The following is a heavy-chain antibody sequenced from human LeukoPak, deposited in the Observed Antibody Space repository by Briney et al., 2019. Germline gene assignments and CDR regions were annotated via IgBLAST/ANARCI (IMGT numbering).Heavy chain of an antibody. CDR3: ARASDYDSSLLDY. CDR1: GYTFTGYY. D-gene: IGHD3-22*01. V-gene: IGHV1-2*02. J-gene: IGHJ4*02. Sequence: GASVTVSCKASGYTFTGYYMHWVRQAPGQGLEWMGWINPNSGGTNYAQKFQGRVTMTRDTSISTAYMELSRLRSDDTAVYYCARASDYDSSLLDYWGQGTLVTVSS. CDR2: INPNSGGT.